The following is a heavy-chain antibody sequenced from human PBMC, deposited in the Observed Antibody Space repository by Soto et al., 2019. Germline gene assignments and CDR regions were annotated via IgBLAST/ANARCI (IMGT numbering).Heavy chain of an antibody. J-gene: IGHJ4*02. V-gene: IGHV4-39*01. CDR3: ARHLVAYGGANDY. Sequence: QLQLQESGPGLVKPSETLSLTCTVSGGSISSSSYYWGWIRQPPGKGLEWIGSIYYSGSTYYNPSLKSRVTISVDTSKNQFSLKLSSMTAADTAVYYCARHLVAYGGANDYWGQGTLVTVSS. CDR1: GGSISSSSYY. D-gene: IGHD2-21*01. CDR2: IYYSGST.